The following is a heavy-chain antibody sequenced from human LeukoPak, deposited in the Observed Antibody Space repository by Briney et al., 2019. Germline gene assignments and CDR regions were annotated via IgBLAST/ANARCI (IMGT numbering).Heavy chain of an antibody. CDR2: INHSGST. Sequence: SETLSLTCAVYGGSFSGFYWSWIRQPPGKGLEWIGDINHSGSTNCNPSLKSRVTISVDTSKNQFSLKLSSVTAADTAVYYCASTIVVVPAAITGGFDYWGQGTLVTVSS. D-gene: IGHD2-2*02. CDR3: ASTIVVVPAAITGGFDY. V-gene: IGHV4-34*01. J-gene: IGHJ4*02. CDR1: GGSFSGFY.